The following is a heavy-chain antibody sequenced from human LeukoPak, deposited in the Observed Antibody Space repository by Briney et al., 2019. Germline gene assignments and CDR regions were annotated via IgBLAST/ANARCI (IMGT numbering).Heavy chain of an antibody. CDR3: AKDLLGGDSGSYYEVGELGMDV. J-gene: IGHJ6*02. CDR1: GFTFSSYG. V-gene: IGHV3-30*18. Sequence: GGCLRLSCAVSGFTFSSYGMHWVRQAPGKGLEWVAVISYDGSIKYYADSVKGRFTISRDKSKNTLYLQMNSLRAEDTAVYYCAKDLLGGDSGSYYEVGELGMDVWGQGTTVTVS. CDR2: ISYDGSIK. D-gene: IGHD1-26*01.